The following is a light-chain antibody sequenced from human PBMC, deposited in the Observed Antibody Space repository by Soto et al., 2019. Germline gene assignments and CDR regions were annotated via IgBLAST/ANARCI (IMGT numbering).Light chain of an antibody. CDR1: ESISSY. V-gene: IGKV3-11*01. CDR3: QQRRKWPLT. CDR2: DAS. Sequence: EIVLTQSPATLSLSPGERATLSCRASESISSYLAWYQQRPGQAPSLLIYDASNRATGIPARFSGSGSGTDFTPAIDNLEPEDFAVYYCQQRRKWPLTFGGGTKVEI. J-gene: IGKJ4*01.